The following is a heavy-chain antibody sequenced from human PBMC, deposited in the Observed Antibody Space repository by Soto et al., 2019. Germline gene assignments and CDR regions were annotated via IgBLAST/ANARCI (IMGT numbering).Heavy chain of an antibody. V-gene: IGHV4-4*07. CDR1: GASITGSSY. D-gene: IGHD2-8*02. Sequence: LSLTCTVSGASITGSSYWGWIRQPAGKGLEWIGRFSLSGTTSYNPSLRSRVTMSADVSKNQFSLRLTSVTAADTALYYCARGMTPPGAPAWYYFDSWGQGTLVTVS. J-gene: IGHJ4*02. CDR2: FSLSGTT. CDR3: ARGMTPPGAPAWYYFDS.